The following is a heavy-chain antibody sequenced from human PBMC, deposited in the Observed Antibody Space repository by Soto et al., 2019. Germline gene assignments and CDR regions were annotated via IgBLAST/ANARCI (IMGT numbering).Heavy chain of an antibody. CDR1: EFTFSSYA. D-gene: IGHD4-4*01. CDR2: ISSDGSNK. CDR3: ARQQYFDY. J-gene: IGHJ4*02. V-gene: IGHV3-30-3*01. Sequence: QVQLVESGGGVVQPGRSLRLSCAASEFTFSSYAIHWVRQAPGKGLEWVALISSDGSNKFYADSVKGRFTISRDNSKNTLYLQMNSLRAEDTAVYFCARQQYFDYWGQGTLVTVSS.